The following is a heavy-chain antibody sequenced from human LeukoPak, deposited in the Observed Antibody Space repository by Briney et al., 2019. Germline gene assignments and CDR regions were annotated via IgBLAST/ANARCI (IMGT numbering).Heavy chain of an antibody. J-gene: IGHJ4*02. CDR3: ARGIVGLDY. CDR2: ISRSGSTK. Sequence: PGGSLRLSCAASGFTFSDYNMRWIRQAPGKGLEWVSSISRSGSTKYYADSVKGRFTISRDNAKNSLFLQMNSLRAEDTAVYYCARGIVGLDYWGQGTLVTVSS. CDR1: GFTFSDYN. V-gene: IGHV3-11*01. D-gene: IGHD2-15*01.